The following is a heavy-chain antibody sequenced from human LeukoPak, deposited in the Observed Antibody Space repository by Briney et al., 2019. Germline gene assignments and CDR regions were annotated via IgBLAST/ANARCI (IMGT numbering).Heavy chain of an antibody. CDR2: INPSGGST. CDR1: GYTFTSYY. D-gene: IGHD7-27*01. Sequence: ASVKVSCKASGYTFTSYYMHWVRQAPGQGLEWMGIINPSGGSTSYAQKFQGRVTMTRDTSTNTVYMELSGLRSEDTAVYYCAREWGNKAFDYWGQGTLVTVSS. CDR3: AREWGNKAFDY. J-gene: IGHJ4*02. V-gene: IGHV1-46*01.